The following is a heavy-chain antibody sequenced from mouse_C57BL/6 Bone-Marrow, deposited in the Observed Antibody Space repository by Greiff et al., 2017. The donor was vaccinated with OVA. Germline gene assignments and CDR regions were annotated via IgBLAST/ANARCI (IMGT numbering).Heavy chain of an antibody. D-gene: IGHD1-1*01. Sequence: QVQLQQPGAELVKPGASVKLSCKASGYTFTSYWMHWVKQRPGQGLEWIGMIHPNSGSTNYNEKFKSKATLTVDKSSSTAYMQLSSLTSEDSAVYDCARRGYGSLYYFDYWGQGTTLTVSS. J-gene: IGHJ2*01. CDR1: GYTFTSYW. V-gene: IGHV1-64*01. CDR2: IHPNSGST. CDR3: ARRGYGSLYYFDY.